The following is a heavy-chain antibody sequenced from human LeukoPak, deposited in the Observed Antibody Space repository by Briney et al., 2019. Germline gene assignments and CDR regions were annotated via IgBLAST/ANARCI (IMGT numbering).Heavy chain of an antibody. D-gene: IGHD3-9*01. CDR2: INPNSGGT. V-gene: IGHV1-2*03. Sequence: LGASVKVSCKASGYTFTGYYMHWVRQAPGQGLEWMGWINPNSGGTNYAQKFQGRVTMTRDTSISTAYMELSRLRSDDTAVYYCARVGLYYDILTGYYPYFDYWGQGTLVTVSS. J-gene: IGHJ4*02. CDR3: ARVGLYYDILTGYYPYFDY. CDR1: GYTFTGYY.